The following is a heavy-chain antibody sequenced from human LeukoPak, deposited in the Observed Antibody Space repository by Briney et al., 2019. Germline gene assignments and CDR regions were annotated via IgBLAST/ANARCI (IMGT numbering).Heavy chain of an antibody. Sequence: GGSLRLSCAASGFTFSSYSMNWVRQAPGKGLEWVSSISSSSSYIYYADSVKGRFTISRDNAKNSLYLQMNSLRAEDTAVYYCARGLSYYYDSSGRIFDYWGQGTLVTVSS. CDR3: ARGLSYYYDSSGRIFDY. CDR1: GFTFSSYS. V-gene: IGHV3-21*01. D-gene: IGHD3-22*01. J-gene: IGHJ4*02. CDR2: ISSSSSYI.